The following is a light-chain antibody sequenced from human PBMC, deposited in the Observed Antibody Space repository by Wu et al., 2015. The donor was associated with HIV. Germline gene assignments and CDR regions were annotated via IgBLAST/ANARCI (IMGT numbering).Light chain of an antibody. CDR2: GAS. CDR1: QSVSTSS. J-gene: IGKJ3*01. V-gene: IGKV3-20*01. CDR3: QQYGSSLRVT. Sequence: EIVLTQSPGTLSLSPGEGATLSCRASQSVSTSSLAWYQHKPGQAPRLLIYGASSRATGIPDRFSGSGSGTDFTLTISRLEPEDFAVYYCQQYGSSLRVTFGPGTKVDIK.